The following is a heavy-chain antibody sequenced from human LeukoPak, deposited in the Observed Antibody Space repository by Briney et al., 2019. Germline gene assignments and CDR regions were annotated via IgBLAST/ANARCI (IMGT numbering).Heavy chain of an antibody. V-gene: IGHV5-51*01. CDR1: GYRFTSYW. D-gene: IGHD2-21*02. CDR3: ARRTAYWGGDCQTSYNWFYP. CDR2: IYPGDSDT. J-gene: IGHJ5*02. Sequence: GESLKISCKGSGYRFTSYWIGWVRQMPGKGLEWMGIIYPGDSDTSYSPSFQGQVTISADKSISTAYLQWSSLKASDTAMYYCARRTAYWGGDCQTSYNWFYPSGQGTLVTVSS.